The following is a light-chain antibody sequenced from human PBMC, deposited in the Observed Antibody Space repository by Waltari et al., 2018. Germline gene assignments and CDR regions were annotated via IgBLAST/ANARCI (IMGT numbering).Light chain of an antibody. CDR3: HQYGNTPGT. CDR1: QGVSSRH. CDR2: GTS. Sequence: EVVLTQSPGTLSLSPGERATLSCRASQGVSSRHLGWYHQKPGQARRLLIYGTSSRANGIPDRFSGSGSERDFNLNSSRLEPEDFAVYYCHQYGNTPGTFGQGTKLEIK. V-gene: IGKV3-20*01. J-gene: IGKJ2*01.